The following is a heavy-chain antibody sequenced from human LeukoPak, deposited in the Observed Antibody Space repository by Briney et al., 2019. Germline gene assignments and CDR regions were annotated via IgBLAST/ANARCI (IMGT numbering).Heavy chain of an antibody. CDR1: GYTFTGYY. D-gene: IGHD2-2*01. Sequence: GASVKVSCKASGYTFTGYYMHWVRQAPGQGLEWMGWINPNSGGTNYAQKFQGRVTMTRDTSISTAYMELSRLRSDDTAVYYCARDPGVVVPAATLPYNWFDPWGQGTLVTVSS. CDR3: ARDPGVVVPAATLPYNWFDP. V-gene: IGHV1-2*02. J-gene: IGHJ5*02. CDR2: INPNSGGT.